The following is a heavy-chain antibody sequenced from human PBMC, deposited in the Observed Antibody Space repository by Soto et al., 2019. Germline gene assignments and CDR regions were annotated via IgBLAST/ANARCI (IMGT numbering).Heavy chain of an antibody. CDR2: ISGSGGST. Sequence: GGSLRLSCTASGFNFRSYARSWVRQAPGKGLEWVSAISGSGGSTYYADSVKGRFTISRDNSKNTLYLQMNSLRAEDTAVYYCAKSGGSGSYYFHYYYGMDVWGQGTTVTVSS. J-gene: IGHJ6*02. V-gene: IGHV3-23*01. CDR3: AKSGGSGSYYFHYYYGMDV. D-gene: IGHD3-10*01. CDR1: GFNFRSYA.